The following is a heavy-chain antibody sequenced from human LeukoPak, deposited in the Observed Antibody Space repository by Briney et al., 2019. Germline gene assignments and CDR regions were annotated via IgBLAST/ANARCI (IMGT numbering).Heavy chain of an antibody. CDR3: ARDIVVVPAAPRVAFDI. Sequence: GGSLRLSCAASGFSFSDYWMSWVRQAPGKGLEWVAVISYDGSNKYYADSVKGRFTISRDNAKNSLYLQMNSLRAEDTAVYYCARDIVVVPAAPRVAFDIWGQGTMVTVSS. CDR1: GFSFSDYW. V-gene: IGHV3-30*03. J-gene: IGHJ3*02. CDR2: ISYDGSNK. D-gene: IGHD2-2*01.